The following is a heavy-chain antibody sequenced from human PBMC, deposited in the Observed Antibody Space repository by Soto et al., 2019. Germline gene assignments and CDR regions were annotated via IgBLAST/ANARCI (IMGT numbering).Heavy chain of an antibody. CDR3: ARTNYDSSGYSTSLFDY. CDR1: GVSISRGDYY. D-gene: IGHD3-22*01. Sequence: SETLSLTCTVSGVSISRGDYYWSWIRQPPGKGLEWIGYIYYSGSTYYNPSLKRRVTISVDTSKKQFSLKLTSVTAADAAVYYCARTNYDSSGYSTSLFDYWGQGTLVTVSS. J-gene: IGHJ4*02. CDR2: IYYSGST. V-gene: IGHV4-30-4*01.